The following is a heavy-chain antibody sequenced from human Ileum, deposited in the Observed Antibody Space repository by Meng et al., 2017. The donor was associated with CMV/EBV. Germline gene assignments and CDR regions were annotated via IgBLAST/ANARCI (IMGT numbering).Heavy chain of an antibody. CDR3: ATILYSHYGGALEY. Sequence: QVQVGQAGAGVKKPGASVKLSCKASGFTFTGYYMHWLRQAPGQGPEWMGWINPNSGGTNYAQKFEGRVTLTRDTFISTAYLELSRLRSDDTAVYYCATILYSHYGGALEYWGQGTLVTVFS. CDR2: INPNSGGT. D-gene: IGHD4-11*01. CDR1: GFTFTGYY. J-gene: IGHJ4*02. V-gene: IGHV1-2*02.